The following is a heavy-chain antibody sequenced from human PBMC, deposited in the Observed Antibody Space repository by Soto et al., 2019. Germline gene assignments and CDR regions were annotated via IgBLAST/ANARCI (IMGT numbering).Heavy chain of an antibody. D-gene: IGHD3-3*01. V-gene: IGHV1-18*01. J-gene: IGHJ6*02. CDR3: ARDVFGGADYYYYYGMDV. CDR2: ISAYNGNT. Sequence: GAPVKVSCKASGYTFTSYGISWVRQAPGQGLEWMGWISAYNGNTNYAQKLQGRVTMTTDTSTSTAYMELRSLRSDDTAVYYCARDVFGGADYYYYYGMDVWGQGTTVTVSS. CDR1: GYTFTSYG.